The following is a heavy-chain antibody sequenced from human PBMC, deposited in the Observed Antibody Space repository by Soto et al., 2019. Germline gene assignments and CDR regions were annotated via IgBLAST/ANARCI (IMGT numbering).Heavy chain of an antibody. CDR1: GYTFTSYG. CDR2: ISAYNGNT. V-gene: IGHV1-18*04. J-gene: IGHJ6*02. D-gene: IGHD3-10*01. Sequence: ASVKVSFKASGYTFTSYGISWVRQAPGQGLEWMGWISAYNGNTNYAQKLQGRVTMTADTSTSTAYMELRSLRSDDTAVYYCARDLDVLLWFGELFRPGSYGMDVWGQGTTVTVSS. CDR3: ARDLDVLLWFGELFRPGSYGMDV.